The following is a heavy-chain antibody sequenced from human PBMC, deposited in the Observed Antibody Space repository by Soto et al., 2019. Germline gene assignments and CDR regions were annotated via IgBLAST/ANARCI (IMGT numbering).Heavy chain of an antibody. V-gene: IGHV1-46*01. CDR2: INPSGGST. CDR3: ARDVDYGATGIHY. J-gene: IGHJ4*02. D-gene: IGHD4-17*01. CDR1: GFTFTSYY. Sequence: VQLVESGGGLVKPGGSLRLSCAASGFTFTSYYMHWVRQAPGQGLEWMGIINPSGGSTSYAQKFQGRVTMTRDTSTSTVYMELSSLRSEDTAVYYCARDVDYGATGIHYWGQGTLVTVSS.